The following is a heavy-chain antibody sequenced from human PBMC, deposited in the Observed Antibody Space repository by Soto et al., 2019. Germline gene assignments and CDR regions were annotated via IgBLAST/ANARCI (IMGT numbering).Heavy chain of an antibody. V-gene: IGHV1-18*01. J-gene: IGHJ4*02. CDR2: ISAYNGNT. Sequence: GASVKVSCKASGYTFTSYGISWVRQAPGQGLEWMGWISAYNGNTNYAQKLQGRVTMTTDTSTSTAYMELRSLRSDDTAVYYCARDQLGLYSNHLHPNKRFDYWGQGTLVTVSS. D-gene: IGHD4-4*01. CDR1: GYTFTSYG. CDR3: ARDQLGLYSNHLHPNKRFDY.